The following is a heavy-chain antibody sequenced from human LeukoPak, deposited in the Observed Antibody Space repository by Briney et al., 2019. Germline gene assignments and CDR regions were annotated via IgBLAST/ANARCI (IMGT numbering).Heavy chain of an antibody. CDR2: INPNSGGT. V-gene: IGHV1-2*02. CDR1: GYTFTGYY. D-gene: IGHD2-15*01. J-gene: IGHJ6*02. Sequence: ASVKVSCKASGYTFTGYYMHWVRQAPGQGLEWMGWINPNSGGTNYAQKFQGRVTMTRDTSISTAYMELSRLRSDDTAVYYCARDVFDTVVVVAASRYYYGMDVWGQGTTVTVSS. CDR3: ARDVFDTVVVVAASRYYYGMDV.